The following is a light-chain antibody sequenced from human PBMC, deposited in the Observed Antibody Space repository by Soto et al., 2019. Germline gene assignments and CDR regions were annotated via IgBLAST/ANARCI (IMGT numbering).Light chain of an antibody. CDR1: SSDLGDYDY. CDR2: EVN. Sequence: QSALTQPPSASGSPGQSVTISCTGTSSDLGDYDYVSWYQQHPGKAPKLMIYEVNQRPSGVPDRFSGSKSGNTASLTVTGLHAEDDADYYCSSYAGNNNLIFGGGTKVTVL. CDR3: SSYAGNNNLI. V-gene: IGLV2-8*01. J-gene: IGLJ2*01.